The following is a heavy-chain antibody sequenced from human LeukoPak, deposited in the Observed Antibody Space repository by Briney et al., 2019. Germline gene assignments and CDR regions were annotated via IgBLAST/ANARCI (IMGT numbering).Heavy chain of an antibody. CDR3: AKRLVVNWFDP. V-gene: IGHV3-23*01. CDR1: GFTFSSYA. J-gene: IGHJ5*02. CDR2: ISGSGGST. Sequence: GGSLTLSCAASGFTFSSYAMSWVRQAPGKGLEWVSAISGSGGSTYYADSVKGRFTISRDNSKNPLYLQMNSLRAEDTAVYYCAKRLVVNWFDPWVQGTVVTVSS.